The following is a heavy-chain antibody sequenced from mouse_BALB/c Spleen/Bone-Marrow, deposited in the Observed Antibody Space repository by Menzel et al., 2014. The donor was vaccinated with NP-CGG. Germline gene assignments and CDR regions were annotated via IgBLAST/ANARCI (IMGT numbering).Heavy chain of an antibody. D-gene: IGHD2-14*01. CDR3: ARGGYDGRGFAY. CDR1: GYSITSGYY. Sequence: EVKLVESGPGLVKPSQSLSLTCSVTGYSITSGYYWNWIRQFPGNQLEWMGYISYDGSNNYNPTLKNRISITRDTSKNQFFLKLNSVTTEDTATYYCARGGYDGRGFAYWGQGTLVTVSA. J-gene: IGHJ3*01. V-gene: IGHV3-6*02. CDR2: ISYDGSN.